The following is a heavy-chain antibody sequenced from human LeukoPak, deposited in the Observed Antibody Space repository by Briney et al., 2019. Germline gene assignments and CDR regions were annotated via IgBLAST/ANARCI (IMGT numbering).Heavy chain of an antibody. CDR2: IWYDGSNK. Sequence: PGGSLRLSCAASGFTFSSYGMHWVRQAPGKGLEWVAVIWYDGSNKYYAGSVKGRFTISRDNSKNTLYLQMNSLRAEDTAVYYCARDDDYDFWSGYHSAAYWGQGTLVTVSS. V-gene: IGHV3-33*01. D-gene: IGHD3-3*01. CDR1: GFTFSSYG. CDR3: ARDDDYDFWSGYHSAAY. J-gene: IGHJ4*02.